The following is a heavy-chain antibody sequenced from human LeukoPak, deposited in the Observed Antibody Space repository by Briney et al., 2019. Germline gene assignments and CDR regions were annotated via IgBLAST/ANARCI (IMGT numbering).Heavy chain of an antibody. CDR2: INSDGSST. J-gene: IGHJ4*02. V-gene: IGHV3-74*01. CDR3: AREVLLYDFWSGYFFDY. Sequence: GGSLRLSCAASGFTFSSYWMHWVRQAPGKGLVWVSRINSDGSSTSYADSVNGRFTISRDNAKNTLYLQMNSLRAEDTAVYYCAREVLLYDFWSGYFFDYWGQGTLVTVSS. CDR1: GFTFSSYW. D-gene: IGHD3-3*01.